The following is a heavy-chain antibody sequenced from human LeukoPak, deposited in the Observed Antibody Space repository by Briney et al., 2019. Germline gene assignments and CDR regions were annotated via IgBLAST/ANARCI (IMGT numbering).Heavy chain of an antibody. CDR3: AKDRPDYYDNSGYYLRGYFDP. V-gene: IGHV3-23*01. J-gene: IGHJ4*02. CDR2: IRGSGIRT. Sequence: GGSLRLSCAASGFTFSSYGMSWVRQAPGKGLEWVSAIRGSGIRTYYADSVNGRFTISRDNSKNTLYLQMNSLRAEDTAVYYCAKDRPDYYDNSGYYLRGYFDPWGQGTLVTVSS. D-gene: IGHD3-22*01. CDR1: GFTFSSYG.